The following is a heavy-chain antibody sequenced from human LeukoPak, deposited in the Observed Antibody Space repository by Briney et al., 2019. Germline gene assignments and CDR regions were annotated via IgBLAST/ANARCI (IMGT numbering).Heavy chain of an antibody. Sequence: PGGSLRLSCAASGFTFSSYGMHWVRQAPGKGLEWVAFIRYDGSDKYYADSVKGRFTISRDNSKNTLYLQMNSLRAEDTAVYYCAKGQRMGYPTPVDYWGQGTLVTVSS. J-gene: IGHJ4*02. CDR2: IRYDGSDK. V-gene: IGHV3-30*02. D-gene: IGHD5-12*01. CDR3: AKGQRMGYPTPVDY. CDR1: GFTFSSYG.